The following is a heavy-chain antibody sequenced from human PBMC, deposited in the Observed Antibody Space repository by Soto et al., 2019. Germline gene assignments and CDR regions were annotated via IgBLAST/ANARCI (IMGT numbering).Heavy chain of an antibody. V-gene: IGHV3-7*01. D-gene: IGHD6-19*01. Sequence: EVQLVESGGGLVQPGGSLRLSCAASGFTFSNYWMSWVRQAPGKGLEWVANIKQDGSEKYYVDSVMGRFTLSRDNAQNSLQLQMNSLRAEDTAIYFCARVAYGNGWIFDHWGQGTLVTVSS. CDR2: IKQDGSEK. CDR1: GFTFSNYW. CDR3: ARVAYGNGWIFDH. J-gene: IGHJ4*01.